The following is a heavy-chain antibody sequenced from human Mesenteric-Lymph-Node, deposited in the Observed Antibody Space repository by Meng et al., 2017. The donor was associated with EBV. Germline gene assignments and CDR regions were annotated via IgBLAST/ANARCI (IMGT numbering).Heavy chain of an antibody. CDR2: INHSGST. J-gene: IGHJ4*02. CDR3: ARGREFSGYQEYYFDY. CDR1: GGSFSNHY. V-gene: IGHV4-34*01. Sequence: QMRSPLGGGGLLKPSEALSLPCAFYGGSFSNHYWSWIRQPPGKGLEWIGEINHSGSTSYNPSLKSRVTISVDTAKNQFSLKMSSVTAADTAVYYCARGREFSGYQEYYFDYWGQGTLVTVSS. D-gene: IGHD5-12*01.